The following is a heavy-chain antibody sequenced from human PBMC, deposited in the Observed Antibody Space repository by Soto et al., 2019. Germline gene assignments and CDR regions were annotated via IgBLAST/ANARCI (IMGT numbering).Heavy chain of an antibody. V-gene: IGHV4-4*02. CDR3: ARDPYYYGSGDKGGFDP. D-gene: IGHD3-10*01. Sequence: QVQLQESGPGLVKPSGTLSLTCAVSGGSLSSTHWWSWVRQPPRKGLEWIGDIYHTGSTNYNPSRKSRVTISVDKSNNQFSLNLSSVTAADTAVDYCARDPYYYGSGDKGGFDPWGQGTLVIVSS. J-gene: IGHJ5*02. CDR1: GGSLSSTHW. CDR2: IYHTGST.